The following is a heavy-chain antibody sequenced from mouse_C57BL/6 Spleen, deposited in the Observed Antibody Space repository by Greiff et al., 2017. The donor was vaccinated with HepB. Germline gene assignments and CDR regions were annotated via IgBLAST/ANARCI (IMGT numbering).Heavy chain of an antibody. CDR2: INPNNGGT. CDR3: ARRHYGSSYEGFAY. D-gene: IGHD1-1*01. J-gene: IGHJ3*01. V-gene: IGHV1-18*01. Sequence: EVQLQQSGPELVKPGASVKIPCKASGYTFTDYNMDWVKQSHGKSLEWIGDINPNNGGTIYNQKFKGKATLTVDKSSSTAYMELRSLTSEDTAVYYCARRHYGSSYEGFAYWGRGTLVTVSA. CDR1: GYTFTDYN.